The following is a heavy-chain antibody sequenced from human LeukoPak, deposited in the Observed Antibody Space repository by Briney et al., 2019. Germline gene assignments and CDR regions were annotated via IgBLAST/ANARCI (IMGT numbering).Heavy chain of an antibody. D-gene: IGHD3-22*01. CDR1: GYTFTGYY. J-gene: IGHJ4*02. V-gene: IGHV1-2*02. CDR3: ARVYYYYDSSGILTLYFDY. CDR2: INPKSGDT. Sequence: GASVKVSCKASGYTFTGYYIHWVRQAPGQGLEWMGWINPKSGDTNYGQKFQGRVLMTRDTSISTAYMELGRLRSDDTAVYYCARVYYYYDSSGILTLYFDYWGQGTLVTVSS.